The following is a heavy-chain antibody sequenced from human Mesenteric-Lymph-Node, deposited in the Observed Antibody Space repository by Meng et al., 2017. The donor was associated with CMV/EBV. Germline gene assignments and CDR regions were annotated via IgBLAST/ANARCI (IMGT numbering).Heavy chain of an antibody. V-gene: IGHV4-39*07. CDR2: IYYSGST. CDR3: ARDGDYYDSSGYNPFDY. Sequence: QLQLQESGPGLVKPSETLSLTCTVSCGSFSSSSYYWGWIRQPPGKGLEWIGSIYYSGSTYYNPSLKSRVTISVDTSKNQFSLKLSSVTAADTAVYYCARDGDYYDSSGYNPFDYWGQGTLVTVSS. J-gene: IGHJ4*02. CDR1: CGSFSSSSYY. D-gene: IGHD3-22*01.